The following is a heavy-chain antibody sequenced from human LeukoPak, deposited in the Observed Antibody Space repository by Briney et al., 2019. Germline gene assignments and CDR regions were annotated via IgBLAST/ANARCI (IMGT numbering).Heavy chain of an antibody. D-gene: IGHD3-22*01. CDR2: IYYSGST. J-gene: IGHJ4*02. V-gene: IGHV4-59*12. Sequence: SETLSLTCTVSGGSISSYYWSWIRQPPGKGLEWIGYIYYSGSTNYNPSLKSRVTISVDTSKNQFSLKLSSVTAADTAVYYCARDLSPTYYYDSSGDSWGFDYWGQGTLVTVSS. CDR1: GGSISSYY. CDR3: ARDLSPTYYYDSSGDSWGFDY.